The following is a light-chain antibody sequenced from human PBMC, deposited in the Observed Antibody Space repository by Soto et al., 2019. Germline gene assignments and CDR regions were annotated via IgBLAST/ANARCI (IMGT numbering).Light chain of an antibody. CDR2: GAS. Sequence: EIVMTQSPATLSVSLGERATLSCRASQSVSTNLAWYQQKPGQAPRLLIYGASTRATGIPARFSGSGSGTDFTLTISSLQSEDFVVYYCQQYNYWPTFGQGTKVEIK. CDR3: QQYNYWPT. CDR1: QSVSTN. J-gene: IGKJ1*01. V-gene: IGKV3-15*01.